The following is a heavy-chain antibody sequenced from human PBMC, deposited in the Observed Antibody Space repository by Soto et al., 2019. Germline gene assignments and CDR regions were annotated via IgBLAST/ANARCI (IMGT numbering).Heavy chain of an antibody. CDR1: GYTFTSYA. CDR2: INASNGNT. J-gene: IGHJ5*02. V-gene: IGHV1-3*01. CDR3: ARVLPHDSSGYQGGFDP. D-gene: IGHD3-22*01. Sequence: ASVKVSCKASGYTFTSYAMHWVRQAPGQRLEWMGWINASNGNTKYSQKFQGRVTITRDTSASTAYMELSSLRSEDTAVYYCARVLPHDSSGYQGGFDPWGQGTLVTVSS.